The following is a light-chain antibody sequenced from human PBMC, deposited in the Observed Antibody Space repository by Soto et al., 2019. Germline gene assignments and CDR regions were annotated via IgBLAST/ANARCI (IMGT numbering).Light chain of an antibody. CDR3: QQRSNRPIT. Sequence: EVVLTQYPATLSLSPGERATLSCRASQSVSSYLAWYQQKPGQAPRLLIYDASNRATGIPARFSGSGSGTDFTLTISSLEPEDFAVYYCQQRSNRPITFGQRGLLEI. V-gene: IGKV3-11*01. CDR2: DAS. J-gene: IGKJ5*01. CDR1: QSVSSY.